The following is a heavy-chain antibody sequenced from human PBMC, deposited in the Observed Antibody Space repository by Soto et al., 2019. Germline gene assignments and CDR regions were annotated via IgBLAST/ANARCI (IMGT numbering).Heavy chain of an antibody. CDR1: GASITSPTYF. Sequence: SETLSLTCSLSGASITSPTYFWAWIRQPPGKGLEWFGSIYYSGKSHYKTSLKSRTTISVDRSRNQFSLQVSSVTAADRAVYYCAKNLPRTGRFGXWGQGTVATVS. CDR2: IYYSGKS. J-gene: IGHJ4*02. CDR3: AKNLPRTGRFGX. V-gene: IGHV4-39*01.